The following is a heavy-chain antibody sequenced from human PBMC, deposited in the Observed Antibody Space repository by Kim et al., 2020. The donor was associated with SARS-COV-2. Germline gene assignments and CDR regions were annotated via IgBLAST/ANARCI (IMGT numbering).Heavy chain of an antibody. J-gene: IGHJ4*02. CDR2: IKEDGTES. Sequence: GGSLRLSCAASGFSFSSYWMTWVRQVPGKGLGWVAEIKEDGTESKYVDSVKGRFTISRDNAKNSLYLQMNSLRAEDTAIYYCARVGRGGSPTDYWGQGTLVTVSS. D-gene: IGHD6-25*01. CDR1: GFSFSSYW. V-gene: IGHV3-7*01. CDR3: ARVGRGGSPTDY.